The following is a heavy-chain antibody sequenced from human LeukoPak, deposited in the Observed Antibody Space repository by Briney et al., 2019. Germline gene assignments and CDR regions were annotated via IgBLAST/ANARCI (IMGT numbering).Heavy chain of an antibody. J-gene: IGHJ6*02. CDR2: IWYDGSNK. D-gene: IGHD3-22*01. V-gene: IGHV3-33*01. CDR1: GFTFSSYG. Sequence: GRSLRLSCAASGFTFSSYGMHWVRQAPGKGLEWVAVIWYDGSNKYYADSVKGRFTISRDNSKNTLYLQMNSLRAEDTAVYYCAREFKSRSYDSSGYYYLTDYYYYGMGVWGQGTTVTVSS. CDR3: AREFKSRSYDSSGYYYLTDYYYYGMGV.